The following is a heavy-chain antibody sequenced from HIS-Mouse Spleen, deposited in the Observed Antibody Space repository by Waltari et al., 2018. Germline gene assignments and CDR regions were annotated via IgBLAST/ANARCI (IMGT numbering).Heavy chain of an antibody. V-gene: IGHV3-33*01. CDR3: ATRYSSSSGRDY. D-gene: IGHD6-6*01. Sequence: QVQLVESGGGVVQPGRSLRLSCAASGFTFSSYCMHWVRQAPGKGLEWVAVIWYDGSNKYYADSVKGRFTISRDNSKNTLYLQMNSLRAEDTAVYYCATRYSSSSGRDYWGQGTLVTVSS. CDR1: GFTFSSYC. J-gene: IGHJ4*02. CDR2: IWYDGSNK.